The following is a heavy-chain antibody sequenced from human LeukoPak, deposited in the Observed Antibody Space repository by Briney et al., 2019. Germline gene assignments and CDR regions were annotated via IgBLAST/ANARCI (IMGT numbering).Heavy chain of an antibody. CDR1: GYTFTSNG. D-gene: IGHD6-19*01. J-gene: IGHJ4*02. CDR3: ARPRVAGSFDY. V-gene: IGHV1-18*01. Sequence: ASVKVSCKTSGYTFTSNGISWVRQAPGQGLEWMGWISGYNANTNYAQKLQGRVTMTTDTSTSTVYMELRSLRPDDTAVYYCARPRVAGSFDYWGQGTLVTVSS. CDR2: ISGYNANT.